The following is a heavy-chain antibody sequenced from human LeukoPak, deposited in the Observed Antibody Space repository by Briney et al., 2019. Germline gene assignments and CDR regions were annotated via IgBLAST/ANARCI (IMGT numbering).Heavy chain of an antibody. J-gene: IGHJ6*04. V-gene: IGHV1-69*13. CDR3: AREYFTMVRGVNAYYYGMDV. CDR2: FIPIFGTA. CDR1: GGTFSSYA. D-gene: IGHD3-10*01. Sequence: ASVKVSCKASGGTFSSYAISWVRQAPGQGLEWMGGFIPIFGTANYAQKFQGRVTITADESTSTAYMELSSLRSEDTAVYYCAREYFTMVRGVNAYYYGMDVWGKGTTVTVSS.